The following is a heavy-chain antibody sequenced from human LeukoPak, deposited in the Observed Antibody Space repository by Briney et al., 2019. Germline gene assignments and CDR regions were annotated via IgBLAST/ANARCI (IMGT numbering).Heavy chain of an antibody. V-gene: IGHV3-23*01. J-gene: IGHJ4*02. CDR1: GFTFSSYA. CDR3: AKAREVPSYVLFDY. CDR2: ISGSGGST. Sequence: GGSLRLSCAASGFTFSSYAMSWVRQAPGKGLEWVSAISGSGGSTYYADSVKGRVTISRDNSKNTLYLQMNSLSPQDTAVYYFAKAREVPSYVLFDYWGQGTLVSVSS. D-gene: IGHD5-18*01.